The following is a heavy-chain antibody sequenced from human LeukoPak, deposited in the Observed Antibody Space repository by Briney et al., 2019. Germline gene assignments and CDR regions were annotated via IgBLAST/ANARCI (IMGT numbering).Heavy chain of an antibody. Sequence: PGGSLRLSCAASGFTFSSYWMSWVRQAPGKGLEWVANIKQDGSEKYYVDSVKGRFTISRDNAKNSLYLQMNSLRAEDTAVYYCASNSYSSDTSLDYWGQGTLVTVSS. CDR1: GFTFSSYW. CDR3: ASNSYSSDTSLDY. D-gene: IGHD6-25*01. V-gene: IGHV3-7*01. J-gene: IGHJ4*02. CDR2: IKQDGSEK.